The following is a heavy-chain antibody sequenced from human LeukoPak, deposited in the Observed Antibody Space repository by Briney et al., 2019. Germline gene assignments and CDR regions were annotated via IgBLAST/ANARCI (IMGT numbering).Heavy chain of an antibody. Sequence: GASVKVSCKASGYDFTSYYMHWLRQAPGQGLEWMAIISPSSGSTSFAQKFQGRLSMTRDTSTSTVYMELRSLRSEDTAVYYCARGSSTAVVILDPYYFDSWGQGTLVTDSS. CDR3: ARGSSTAVVILDPYYFDS. CDR1: GYDFTSYY. J-gene: IGHJ4*02. D-gene: IGHD3-22*01. V-gene: IGHV1-46*01. CDR2: ISPSSGST.